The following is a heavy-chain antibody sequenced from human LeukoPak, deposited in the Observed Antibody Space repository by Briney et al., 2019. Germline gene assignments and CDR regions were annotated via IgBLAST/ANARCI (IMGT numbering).Heavy chain of an antibody. Sequence: PSETLSLTCTVSGGSISSYYWSWIRQPPGKGLEWIGYIYYSGSTKYNPSLKSRVTISVDTSMNQFSLKLRSVTAADTAVYYCARGARAGYNLEPFDYWGQGTLVTVSS. V-gene: IGHV4-59*08. CDR1: GGSISSYY. CDR3: ARGARAGYNLEPFDY. D-gene: IGHD5-24*01. CDR2: IYYSGST. J-gene: IGHJ4*02.